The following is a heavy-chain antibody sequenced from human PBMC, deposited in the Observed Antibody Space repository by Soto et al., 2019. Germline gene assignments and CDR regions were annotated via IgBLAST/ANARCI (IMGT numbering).Heavy chain of an antibody. Sequence: GSLGLSCAASGFSVSDAWLSRVRQDPGEGLEWVGRIQSKTAGGTPDYAAPLKGTFTISRDDAKNTLYLQMNSLRTEDTAVYYCTTDYYDSSGYADYWGQGTLVNVSS. V-gene: IGHV3-15*01. J-gene: IGHJ4*02. CDR2: IQSKTAGGTP. CDR3: TTDYYDSSGYADY. D-gene: IGHD3-22*01. CDR1: GFSVSDAW.